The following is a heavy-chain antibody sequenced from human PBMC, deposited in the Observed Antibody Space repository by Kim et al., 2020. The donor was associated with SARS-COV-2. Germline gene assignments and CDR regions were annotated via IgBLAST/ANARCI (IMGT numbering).Heavy chain of an antibody. Sequence: SETLSLTCAVYGGSFSGYYWSWIRQPPGKGLELIREINHSGSTNYNPSLKSRVTISVDTSKNQFALKLSSVTAAGTAVYYCARRTDSSGWGWFDPWGQGT. V-gene: IGHV4-34*01. D-gene: IGHD3-22*01. CDR3: ARRTDSSGWGWFDP. CDR2: INHSGST. J-gene: IGHJ5*02. CDR1: GGSFSGYY.